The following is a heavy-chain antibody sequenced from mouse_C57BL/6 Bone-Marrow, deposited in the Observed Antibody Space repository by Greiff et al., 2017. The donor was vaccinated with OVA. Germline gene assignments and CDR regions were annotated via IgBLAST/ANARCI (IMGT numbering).Heavy chain of an antibody. D-gene: IGHD1-1*01. CDR2: IYPGSGST. Sequence: QVQLQQPGAELVKPGASVKMSCKASGYTFTSYWITWVKQRPGQGLEWIGEIYPGSGSTNYNEKFKSKATLTVDTSSSTAYMQLSSLTSEDSAVSYCARFITTVSWYFDVWGTGTTVTVSS. CDR1: GYTFTSYW. V-gene: IGHV1-55*01. CDR3: ARFITTVSWYFDV. J-gene: IGHJ1*03.